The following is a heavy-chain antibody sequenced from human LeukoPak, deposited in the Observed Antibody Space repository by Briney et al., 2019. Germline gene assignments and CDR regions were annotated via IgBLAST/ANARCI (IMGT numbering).Heavy chain of an antibody. CDR3: ARAYSSSSYFDY. CDR2: ISWNSGSI. CDR1: GFTFDDYA. J-gene: IGHJ4*02. V-gene: IGHV3-9*03. D-gene: IGHD6-6*01. Sequence: PGGSLRLSCAAPGFTFDDYAMHWVRQAPGKGLEWVSGISWNSGSIGYADSVKGRFTISRDNAKNSLYLQMNSLRAEDMALYYCARAYSSSSYFDYWGQGTLVTVSS.